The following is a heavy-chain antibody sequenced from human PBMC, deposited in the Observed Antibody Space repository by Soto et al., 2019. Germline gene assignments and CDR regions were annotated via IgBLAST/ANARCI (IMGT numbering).Heavy chain of an antibody. CDR2: IYYSGST. Sequence: SETLSLTCTVSGGSISSYYWSWIRQPPGKGLEWIGYIYYSGSTNYNPSLKSRVTISVDTSKNQFSLKLSSVTAADTAVYYCARDRGTYSSSWDYYYYYGMDVWGQGTTVTVSS. CDR3: ARDRGTYSSSWDYYYYYGMDV. V-gene: IGHV4-59*01. D-gene: IGHD6-13*01. J-gene: IGHJ6*02. CDR1: GGSISSYY.